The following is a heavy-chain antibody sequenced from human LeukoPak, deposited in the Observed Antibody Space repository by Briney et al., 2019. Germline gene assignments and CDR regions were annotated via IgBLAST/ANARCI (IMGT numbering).Heavy chain of an antibody. CDR3: ASRDITTVSFDY. Sequence: SETLSLTCTVSGGSISSSSYYWGWIRQPQGKGLEWNGSIYYSGSTYYNPSLKSRVPISVDTSKNQCSLKLSSVTAADTAVYYCASRDITTVSFDYWGQGTLVTVSS. V-gene: IGHV4-39*01. CDR1: GGSISSSSYY. D-gene: IGHD4-11*01. CDR2: IYYSGST. J-gene: IGHJ4*02.